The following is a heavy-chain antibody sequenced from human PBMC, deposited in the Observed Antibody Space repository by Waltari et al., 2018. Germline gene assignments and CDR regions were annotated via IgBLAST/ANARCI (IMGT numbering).Heavy chain of an antibody. D-gene: IGHD4-17*01. Sequence: EVQLLESGGGLEQSGGSLGLACAASGFPFLSYDLNWVWQAPGKGLEWVSYISSSGATIYYADSVKGRFTISRDNAKNSLHLQMNSLRADDTAVYYCASGRWDYGDYFFDYWGQGTLVTVSS. J-gene: IGHJ4*02. CDR3: ASGRWDYGDYFFDY. CDR2: ISSSGATI. V-gene: IGHV3-48*03. CDR1: GFPFLSYD.